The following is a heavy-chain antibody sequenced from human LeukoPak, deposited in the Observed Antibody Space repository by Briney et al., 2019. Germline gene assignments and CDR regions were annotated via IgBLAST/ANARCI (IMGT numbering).Heavy chain of an antibody. CDR3: ARRESGYPFDY. V-gene: IGHV4-61*01. D-gene: IGHD5-12*01. Sequence: SETLSLTCTVSGDSISTGSFYWSWIRQPPGKGLEWIGYIYYSGSTNYNPSLKSRVTISVDTSKNQFSLKLSSVTAPDTAVYYCARRESGYPFDYWGQGTLVTVSS. J-gene: IGHJ4*02. CDR2: IYYSGST. CDR1: GDSISTGSFY.